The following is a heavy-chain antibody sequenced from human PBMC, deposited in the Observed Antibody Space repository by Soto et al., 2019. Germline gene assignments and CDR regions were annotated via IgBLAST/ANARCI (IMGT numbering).Heavy chain of an antibody. CDR3: ARRIAVAGRGFDY. CDR2: INHSGST. D-gene: IGHD6-19*01. Sequence: PSETLSLTCAVYGGSFSGYYWSWIRQPPGKGLEWIGEINHSGSTNYNPSLKSRVTISVDTSKNQFSLKLSSVTAADTAVYYCARRIAVAGRGFDYWGQGTLVTVS. V-gene: IGHV4-34*01. CDR1: GGSFSGYY. J-gene: IGHJ4*02.